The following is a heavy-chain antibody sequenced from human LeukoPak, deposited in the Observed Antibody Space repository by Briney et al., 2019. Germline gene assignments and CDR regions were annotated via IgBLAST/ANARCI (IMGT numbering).Heavy chain of an antibody. J-gene: IGHJ4*02. CDR2: IYPGDSDT. D-gene: IGHD3-22*01. V-gene: IGHV5-51*01. CDR1: GYSFTSYW. CDR3: ARLYYYDKSGDAGGAYFDY. Sequence: GESLKISCKGSGYSFTSYWIGWVRPMPGKGLEWMGIIYPGDSDTRYSPSFQGQITISADKSISSAYLQWSSLKASDTAMDYCARLYYYDKSGDAGGAYFDYWGQGSLVTVSS.